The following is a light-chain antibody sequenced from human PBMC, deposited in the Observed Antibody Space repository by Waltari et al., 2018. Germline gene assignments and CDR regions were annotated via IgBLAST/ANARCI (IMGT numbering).Light chain of an antibody. Sequence: SSELTQPSSVSVSPGQTARITCSGDLLPKKYTRWFQQKPGQAPGVVLYQDSARPSGIPERFSGSSSGTTVTLTISGAQVEDEADYYCYSTTDNNLGVFGPGTRVTVL. CDR3: YSTTDNNLGV. J-gene: IGLJ1*01. V-gene: IGLV3-27*01. CDR1: LLPKKY. CDR2: QDS.